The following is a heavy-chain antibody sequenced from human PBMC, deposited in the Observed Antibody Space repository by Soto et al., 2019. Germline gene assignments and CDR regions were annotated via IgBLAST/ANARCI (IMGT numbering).Heavy chain of an antibody. D-gene: IGHD2-2*01. CDR2: INSDGSST. V-gene: IGHV3-74*01. CDR1: GFTFSSYW. CDR3: AIYQLLLDAFDI. Sequence: GGSLRLSCAASGFTFSSYWMHWVRQAPGKGLVGVSRINSDGSSTSYADSVKGGFTISRDNAKNTLYLQMNSLRAEDTAVYYCAIYQLLLDAFDIWGQGTMVTVSS. J-gene: IGHJ3*02.